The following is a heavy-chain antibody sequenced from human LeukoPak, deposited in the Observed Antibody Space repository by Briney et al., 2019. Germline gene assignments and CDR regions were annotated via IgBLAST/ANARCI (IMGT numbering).Heavy chain of an antibody. V-gene: IGHV3-23*01. D-gene: IGHD1-26*01. J-gene: IGHJ4*02. CDR2: ISGSGGST. CDR1: GFTFSSYA. CDR3: ARISGSYGLSYYFDY. Sequence: GGSLRLSCAASGFTFSSYAMSWVRQAPGKGLEWVSAISGSGGSTYYADSVKGRFTISRDNSKNTLYLQMNSLRAEDTAVYYCARISGSYGLSYYFDYWGQGTLVTVSS.